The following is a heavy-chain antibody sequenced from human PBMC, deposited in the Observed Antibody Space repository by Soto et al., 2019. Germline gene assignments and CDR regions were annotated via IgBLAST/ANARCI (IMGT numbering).Heavy chain of an antibody. CDR3: ARASVATEYYFDY. CDR2: IYYSGST. D-gene: IGHD5-12*01. V-gene: IGHV4-59*01. J-gene: IGHJ4*02. CDR1: GGSISSYY. Sequence: SETLSLTCTVSGGSISSYYWSWIRQPPGKGLEWIGYIYYSGSTNYNPSLKSRVTISVDTSKNQFSLKLSSVTAADTAVYYCARASVATEYYFDYWGQGTLVTVSP.